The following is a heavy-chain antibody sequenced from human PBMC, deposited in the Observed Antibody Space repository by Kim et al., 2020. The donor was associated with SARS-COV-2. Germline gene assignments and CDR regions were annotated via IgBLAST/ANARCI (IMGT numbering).Heavy chain of an antibody. D-gene: IGHD6-13*01. CDR3: ARDRGDSSWAYYYYYYGMDV. Sequence: SETLSLTCTVSGGSISSGGYYWSWIRQHPGKGLEWIGYIYYSGSTYYNPSLKSRVTISVDTSKNQFSLKLSSVTAADTAVYYCARDRGDSSWAYYYYYYGMDVWGQGTTVTVSS. V-gene: IGHV4-31*03. J-gene: IGHJ6*02. CDR1: GGSISSGGYY. CDR2: IYYSGST.